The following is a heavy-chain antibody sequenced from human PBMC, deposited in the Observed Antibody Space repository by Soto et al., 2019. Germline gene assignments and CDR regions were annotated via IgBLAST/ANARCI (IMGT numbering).Heavy chain of an antibody. CDR3: AKECRTDAEGSKFDY. Sequence: PSETLSLTCTVSGDSISGYYWSWIRQPPGKGLEWIGYIYYSGSTNYNPSLKGRVTMSVDTSKNQFSLKLTSVTAADTAVYFCAKECRTDAEGSKFDYWGQGDLVTVSS. V-gene: IGHV4-59*01. J-gene: IGHJ4*02. CDR1: GDSISGYY. CDR2: IYYSGST. D-gene: IGHD1-1*01.